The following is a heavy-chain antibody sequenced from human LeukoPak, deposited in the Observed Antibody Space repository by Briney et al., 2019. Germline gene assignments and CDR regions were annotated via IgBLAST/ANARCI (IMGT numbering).Heavy chain of an antibody. CDR3: ARRKGAVGATAPGGATGY. CDR1: GYSFTNYW. Sequence: GESLKISCKASGYSFTNYWIGWVRQMPGKGLEWMGIIYPGDSDIRYSPSFEGQVTISADKSISTAYLQWSSLKASDTAMYYCARRKGAVGATAPGGATGYWGQGTLVTVSS. D-gene: IGHD1-26*01. J-gene: IGHJ4*02. CDR2: IYPGDSDI. V-gene: IGHV5-51*01.